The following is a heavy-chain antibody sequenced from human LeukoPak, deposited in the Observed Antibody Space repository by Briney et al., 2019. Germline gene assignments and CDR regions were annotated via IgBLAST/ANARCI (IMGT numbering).Heavy chain of an antibody. V-gene: IGHV4-34*01. CDR2: INHSGST. D-gene: IGHD5-18*01. J-gene: IGHJ6*03. CDR1: GGSFSGYY. CDR3: ARGPDTKYYYYYMDV. Sequence: SETLSLTCAVYGGSFSGYYWSWIRQPPGKGLEWIGEINHSGSTNYNPSLKSRVTISVDKSKNQFSLKLSSVTAADTAVYYCARGPDTKYYYYYMDVWGKGTTVTISS.